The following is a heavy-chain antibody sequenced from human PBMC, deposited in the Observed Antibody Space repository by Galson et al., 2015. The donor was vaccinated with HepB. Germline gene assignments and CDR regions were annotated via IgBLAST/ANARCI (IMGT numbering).Heavy chain of an antibody. J-gene: IGHJ6*01. Sequence: SLRLSCAASGFTFSSYWMTWVRQAPGKGLEWVANINQDGTHKYYVGSLNGRFTISRDNAKNSLYLQMNSLRAEDTAVYFCGRDLTALGGTPPPHYYYGTDVWGQGTTVTVSP. CDR1: GFTFSSYW. CDR3: GRDLTALGGTPPPHYYYGTDV. V-gene: IGHV3-7*05. D-gene: IGHD1-26*01. CDR2: INQDGTHK.